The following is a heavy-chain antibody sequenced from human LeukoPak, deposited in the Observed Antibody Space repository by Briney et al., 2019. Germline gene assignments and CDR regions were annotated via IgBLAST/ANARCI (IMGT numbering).Heavy chain of an antibody. CDR1: GGSFSGYY. CDR3: ARDVQVLLWPNGFDP. CDR2: INHSGST. Sequence: SETLSLTCAVYGGSFSGYYWSWIRQPPGKGLEWIGEINHSGSTNYNPSLKSRVTISVDTSKNQFSLKLSSVTAADTAVYYCARDVQVLLWPNGFDPWGQGTLVTVSS. V-gene: IGHV4-34*01. J-gene: IGHJ5*02. D-gene: IGHD3-10*01.